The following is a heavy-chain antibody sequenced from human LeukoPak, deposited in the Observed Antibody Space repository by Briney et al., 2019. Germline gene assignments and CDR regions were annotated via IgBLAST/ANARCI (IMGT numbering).Heavy chain of an antibody. CDR3: ARGLTGYYNNWFGP. Sequence: ASVKVSCKAPGYTFTNYYMHWVRQAPGQGLEWMGIINPTGDTTTYAQKFQGRVTMTRDMSTSTLYMELSSLRSEDTAVYCCARGLTGYYNNWFGPWGQGTLVTVSS. CDR2: INPTGDTT. V-gene: IGHV1-46*01. CDR1: GYTFTNYY. D-gene: IGHD3-9*01. J-gene: IGHJ5*02.